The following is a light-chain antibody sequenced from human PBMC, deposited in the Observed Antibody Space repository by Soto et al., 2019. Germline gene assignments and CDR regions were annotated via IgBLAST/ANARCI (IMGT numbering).Light chain of an antibody. CDR3: QQYYSPPRT. CDR1: QSLSTW. Sequence: DIQMTQSPSTLSASVGDRVTITCRASQSLSTWLAWYQHKPGKAPKLLIYDASTLEIGVPSRFSGSESETEFTLTISSLQPDDFATYYCQQYYSPPRTFGQGTKVEIK. V-gene: IGKV1-5*01. CDR2: DAS. J-gene: IGKJ1*01.